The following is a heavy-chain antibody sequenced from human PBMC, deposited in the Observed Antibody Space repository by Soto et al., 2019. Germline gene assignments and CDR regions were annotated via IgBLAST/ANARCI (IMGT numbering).Heavy chain of an antibody. CDR2: INTDGSST. CDR3: AKRGVDTFGLSY. CDR1: GFTFSSFW. Sequence: EVQLVESGGGLVQPGGSLRLSCAVSGFTFSSFWMHWVRQAPGEGLVWVSRINTDGSSTSYADSVKGRFTISRDNAKNTLYLQMNSRRVEDTDMYYCAKRGVDTFGLSYWGQGTLVTVSS. D-gene: IGHD3-10*01. V-gene: IGHV3-74*01. J-gene: IGHJ4*02.